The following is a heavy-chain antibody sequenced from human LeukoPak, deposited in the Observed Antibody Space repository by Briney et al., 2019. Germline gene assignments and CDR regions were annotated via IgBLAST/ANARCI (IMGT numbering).Heavy chain of an antibody. Sequence: QPGGSLRLSCAASGFTFSSYSMNWVRQAPGKGLEWVSYISSSSSTIYYADSVKGRFTISRDNAKNSLYLQMNSLRAEDTAVYYCARDQVWEVRGVILYWGQGTLVTVSS. CDR2: ISSSSSTI. CDR1: GFTFSSYS. J-gene: IGHJ4*02. V-gene: IGHV3-48*01. D-gene: IGHD3-10*01. CDR3: ARDQVWEVRGVILY.